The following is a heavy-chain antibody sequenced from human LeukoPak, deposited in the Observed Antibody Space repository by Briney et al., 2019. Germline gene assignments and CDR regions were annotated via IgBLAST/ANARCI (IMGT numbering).Heavy chain of an antibody. J-gene: IGHJ6*02. CDR3: ARGQYSSSWPVYYYYGMDV. D-gene: IGHD6-13*01. V-gene: IGHV4-4*07. CDR2: LYSSVST. CDR1: GGSISRYY. Sequence: PSETLSLTCIVSGGSISRYYWNWIRQPAGKGLEWIGRLYSSVSTYYNPSLKSRVTISVDTSKNQFSLKLSSVTAADTAVYYCARGQYSSSWPVYYYYGMDVWGQGTTVTVSS.